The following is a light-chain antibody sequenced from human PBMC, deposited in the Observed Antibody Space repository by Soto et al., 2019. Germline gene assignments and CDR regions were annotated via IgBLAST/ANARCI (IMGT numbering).Light chain of an antibody. CDR3: QQGNNWPLT. Sequence: EIVMTQSPATLSVSPGERATLSCRASQSISSELAWYQQKPRQPTRLLISGASTRATGVPARCTGSGSGSDFPTTSSGLQAEDVAVYYCQQGNNWPLTFGQGTRLEI. CDR2: GAS. V-gene: IGKV3-15*01. CDR1: QSISSE. J-gene: IGKJ2*01.